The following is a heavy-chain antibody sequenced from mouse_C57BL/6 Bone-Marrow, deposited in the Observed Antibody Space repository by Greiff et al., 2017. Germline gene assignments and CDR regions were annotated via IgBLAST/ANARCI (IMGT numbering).Heavy chain of an antibody. CDR3: ARPLYDGYPAWFAY. CDR2: ISSGGSYT. V-gene: IGHV5-6*02. D-gene: IGHD2-3*01. J-gene: IGHJ3*01. Sequence: EVKLVESGGDLVKPGGSLKLSCAASGFTFSSYGMSWVRPTPDKRLEWVATISSGGSYTYYPDSVKGRFTISRDNAKNTLYLQMSSLKSEDTAMYYCARPLYDGYPAWFAYWGQGTLVTVSA. CDR1: GFTFSSYG.